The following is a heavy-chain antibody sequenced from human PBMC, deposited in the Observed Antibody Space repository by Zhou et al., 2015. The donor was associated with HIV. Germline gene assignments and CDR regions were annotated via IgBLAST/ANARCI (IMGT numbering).Heavy chain of an antibody. CDR3: AADLGHGYAMEV. CDR1: GFSFTNAW. D-gene: IGHD3-16*01. V-gene: IGHV3-15*01. Sequence: VQLVESGGGVVKPGGSLRLSCTASGFSFTNAWMNWVRQAPGKGLEWVGRSISNVDGGTRDYATPVQGRFAISRDDSTKTLYLQMNSLRDDDTGVYYCAADLGHGYAMEVWGQGTTVTVSS. J-gene: IGHJ6*02. CDR2: SISNVDGGTR.